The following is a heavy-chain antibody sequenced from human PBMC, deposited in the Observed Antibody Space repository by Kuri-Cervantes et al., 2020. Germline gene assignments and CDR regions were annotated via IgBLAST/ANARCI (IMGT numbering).Heavy chain of an antibody. J-gene: IGHJ6*02. V-gene: IGHV3-15*01. CDR1: GFTFSSYT. Sequence: GESLKISCAASGFTFSSYTMNWVRQAPGKGLAWVGHIKSKADGGTTNYAASVKGRFTISRDDSKNTLYLQMNSLRTEDTAIYYCIATAHYYDSGSLFMDVWGQGTTVTVSS. CDR3: IATAHYYDSGSLFMDV. CDR2: IKSKADGGTT. D-gene: IGHD3-10*01.